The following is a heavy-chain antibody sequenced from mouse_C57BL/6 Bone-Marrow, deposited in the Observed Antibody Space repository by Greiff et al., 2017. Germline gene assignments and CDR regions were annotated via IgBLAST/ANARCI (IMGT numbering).Heavy chain of an antibody. CDR2: IYPGNSDT. D-gene: IGHD1-1*01. CDR1: GYTFTSYW. CDR3: TRDLLLRYPGMDY. J-gene: IGHJ4*01. V-gene: IGHV1-5*01. Sequence: EVQLQQSGTVLARPGASVKMSCKTSGYTFTSYWMHWVKQRPGQGLEWIGAIYPGNSDTSYNQKFKGKAKLTAVTSASTADMELSSLKNEDSAVYYCTRDLLLRYPGMDYWGQGTSVTVSS.